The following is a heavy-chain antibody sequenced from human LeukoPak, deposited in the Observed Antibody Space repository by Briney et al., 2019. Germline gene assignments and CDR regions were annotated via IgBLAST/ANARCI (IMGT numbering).Heavy chain of an antibody. Sequence: PGGSLRLSCAASGFTVSSRYMSWVRQAPGKGLEWVSVIHGDGSTYYADSVKGRFTISRDNSKNTLYLQMNSLRAEDTAVYYCARGESSDCTCIDYWGQGTLASVSS. CDR2: IHGDGST. CDR1: GFTVSSRY. V-gene: IGHV3-53*01. J-gene: IGHJ4*02. CDR3: ARGESSDCTCIDY. D-gene: IGHD2-21*02.